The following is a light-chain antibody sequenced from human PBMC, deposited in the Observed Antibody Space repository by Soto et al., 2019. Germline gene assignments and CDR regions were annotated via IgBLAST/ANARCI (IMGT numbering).Light chain of an antibody. CDR3: SSYTSSSTL. V-gene: IGLV2-14*01. CDR1: SSDVGGYNY. J-gene: IGLJ1*01. Sequence: QSVLTQPPSASGSPGQSVTISCTGTSSDVGGYNYVSWYQQHPDRAPRLMIYEVSKRPSGVSNRFSGSKSGNTASLTISGLQAEDEADYYCSSYTSSSTLFGTGTKVTVL. CDR2: EVS.